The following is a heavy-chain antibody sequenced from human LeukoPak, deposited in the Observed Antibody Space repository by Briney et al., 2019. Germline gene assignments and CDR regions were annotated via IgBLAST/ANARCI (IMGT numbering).Heavy chain of an antibody. V-gene: IGHV3-21*01. J-gene: IGHJ4*02. Sequence: GGSLRLSCAASGFTFSSYSMNWVCQAPGKGLEWVSSISSSSSYIYYADSVKGRFTISRDNAKNSLYLQMNSLRAEDTAVYYCARDRLPSRYYDFWSGYDWGQGTLVTVSS. CDR1: GFTFSSYS. CDR2: ISSSSSYI. CDR3: ARDRLPSRYYDFWSGYD. D-gene: IGHD3-3*01.